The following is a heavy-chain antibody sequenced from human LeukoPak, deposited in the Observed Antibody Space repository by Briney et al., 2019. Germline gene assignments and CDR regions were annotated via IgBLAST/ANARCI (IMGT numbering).Heavy chain of an antibody. D-gene: IGHD3-10*01. Sequence: GGSLRLSCAASGFTFSNFAMSWVRQAPGKGLGWVSAMSSVTYYADSVKGRFTISRDDSKSTLFLQMNSLRAEDTAVYYCAKAFFSGSGGNHKHFDSWGQGTLVTVS. CDR2: MSSVT. V-gene: IGHV3-23*01. CDR3: AKAFFSGSGGNHKHFDS. CDR1: GFTFSNFA. J-gene: IGHJ4*02.